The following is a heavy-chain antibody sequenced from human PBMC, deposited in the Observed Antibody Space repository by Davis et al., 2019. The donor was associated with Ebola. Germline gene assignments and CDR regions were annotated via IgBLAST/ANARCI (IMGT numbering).Heavy chain of an antibody. D-gene: IGHD2-8*01. Sequence: ESLKISCAASGFTFSSYGMHWIRQPPGKGLEWIGSIYYSGSTYYNPSLKSRVTISVDTSKNQFSLKLSSVTAADTAVYYCARGDIVLMVYAIPDYWGQGTLVTVSS. CDR1: GFTFSSYG. V-gene: IGHV4-39*01. J-gene: IGHJ4*02. CDR2: IYYSGST. CDR3: ARGDIVLMVYAIPDY.